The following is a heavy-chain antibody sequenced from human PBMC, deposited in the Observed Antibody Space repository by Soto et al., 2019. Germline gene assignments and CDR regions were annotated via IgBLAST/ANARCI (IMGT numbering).Heavy chain of an antibody. CDR2: INHSGST. J-gene: IGHJ4*02. CDR3: ARVTGSDSSGYYYTPFDY. D-gene: IGHD3-22*01. V-gene: IGHV4-34*01. CDR1: GGSFSGYY. Sequence: PSETLSLTCAVYGGSFSGYYWSWIRQPPGKGREWIGEINHSGSTNYNPSLKRRVTISLDTSKNQFSLKLSSVTAADTAVYYCARVTGSDSSGYYYTPFDYWGQGTLVTVSS.